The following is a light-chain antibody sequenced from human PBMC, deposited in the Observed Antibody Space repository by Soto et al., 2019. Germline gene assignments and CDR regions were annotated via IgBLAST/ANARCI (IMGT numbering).Light chain of an antibody. V-gene: IGKV1-39*01. CDR1: QSISSY. CDR2: AAS. CDR3: QQSYSTPPYT. J-gene: IGKJ2*01. Sequence: DIQMTQSPSSLSASVGDRVTITCRASQSISSYLNWYQQKPGKAPKLLIYAASSLQSGVPSRFSGSESATDFTLTISSLQPEDFATYYCQQSYSTPPYTFGQGTKLEIK.